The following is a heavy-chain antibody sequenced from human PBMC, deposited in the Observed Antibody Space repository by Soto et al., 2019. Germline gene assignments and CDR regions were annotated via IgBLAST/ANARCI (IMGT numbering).Heavy chain of an antibody. Sequence: SETLSLTCSVSGTSISSYYWTWIRQPPGKGLEWIGYIYYTGSTDYNPSLKSRVTMSLDTSKSQFSLKLSSVTAADTAVYYCARAPYTFWSFNGWGQGTLVTVSS. J-gene: IGHJ4*02. CDR2: IYYTGST. D-gene: IGHD3-3*01. CDR3: ARAPYTFWSFNG. V-gene: IGHV4-59*01. CDR1: GTSISSYY.